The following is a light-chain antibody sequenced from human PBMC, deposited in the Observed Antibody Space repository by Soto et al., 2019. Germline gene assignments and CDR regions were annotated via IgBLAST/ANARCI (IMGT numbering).Light chain of an antibody. Sequence: DIQMTQSPSTLSASVGDRVTITCRASQSISSWLAWYQQKPGKAPKLLIYDASSLESGVPSRFSGSGSGTEFTLTISSLQPDDFATYYRQQYNSILGTFGQGTKVEIK. V-gene: IGKV1-5*01. J-gene: IGKJ1*01. CDR3: QQYNSILGT. CDR1: QSISSW. CDR2: DAS.